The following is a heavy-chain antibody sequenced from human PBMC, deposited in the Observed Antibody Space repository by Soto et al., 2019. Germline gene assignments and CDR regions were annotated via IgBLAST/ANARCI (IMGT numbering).Heavy chain of an antibody. CDR2: ISGSGDST. Sequence: GGSLRLSCAASGFTFSSYAMSWVRQAPGKGLEWVSAISGSGDSTYYADSVKGRFTISRDNSKKTLYLQMNSLRAEDMAVYYCAKDVSGTTPNWFDPWGQGTLVTVSS. V-gene: IGHV3-23*01. J-gene: IGHJ5*02. CDR1: GFTFSSYA. CDR3: AKDVSGTTPNWFDP. D-gene: IGHD1-7*01.